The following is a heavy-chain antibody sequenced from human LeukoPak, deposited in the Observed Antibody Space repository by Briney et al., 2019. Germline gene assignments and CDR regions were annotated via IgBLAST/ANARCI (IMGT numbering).Heavy chain of an antibody. CDR1: GGSISSYY. D-gene: IGHD3-10*01. J-gene: IGHJ5*02. CDR2: IYTSGST. CDR3: ARHGPAHITMVRGVIIKKSWFDP. V-gene: IGHV4-4*07. Sequence: SETLSLTCTVSGGSISSYYWSWIRQPAGKGREWIGRIYTSGSTNLNPSLKRRVTISVDTSKNQFSLKLSSVTAADTAVYYCARHGPAHITMVRGVIIKKSWFDPWGQGTLVTVSS.